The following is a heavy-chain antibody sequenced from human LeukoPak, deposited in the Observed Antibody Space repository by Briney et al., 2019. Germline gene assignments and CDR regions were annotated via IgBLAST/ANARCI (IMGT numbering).Heavy chain of an antibody. Sequence: GGSLRLSCAASGFTFSSYSMNWVRQAPGEGLEWVSSISSSSSYIYYADSVKGRFTISRDNAKNSLYLQMNSLRAEDTAVYYCARDFQFTDWTAHYYYYYGMDVWGQGTTVTVSS. J-gene: IGHJ6*02. D-gene: IGHD1-1*01. CDR3: ARDFQFTDWTAHYYYYYGMDV. CDR1: GFTFSSYS. CDR2: ISSSSSYI. V-gene: IGHV3-21*01.